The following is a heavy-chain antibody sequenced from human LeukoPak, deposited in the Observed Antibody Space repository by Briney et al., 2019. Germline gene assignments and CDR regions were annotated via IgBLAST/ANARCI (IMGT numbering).Heavy chain of an antibody. CDR3: AREKSVSGWHADS. D-gene: IGHD6-19*01. V-gene: IGHV4-4*07. Sequence: SETLSLTCSVSGGSISSDCWSWIRQPGGKGLEWIGRFYRSGTSDINPPFQPRATISVDTSKNQVFLTLTSLTAADTAVYFCAREKSVSGWHADSWGQGTLVTVSS. J-gene: IGHJ4*02. CDR2: FYRSGTS. CDR1: GGSISSDC.